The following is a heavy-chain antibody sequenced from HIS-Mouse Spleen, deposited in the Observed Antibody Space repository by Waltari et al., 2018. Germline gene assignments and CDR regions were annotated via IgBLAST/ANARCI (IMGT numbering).Heavy chain of an antibody. CDR1: GGSISSYY. V-gene: IGHV4-59*01. D-gene: IGHD7-27*01. Sequence: QLQLQESGPGLVKPSETLSLTCTVSGGSISSYYWSWIRQPPGKGLEWIGYIYYSGSTNYNPSLKSRVTISVDTSKNQFSLKLSSVTAADTAVYYCARRLGNDAFDIWGQGTMVTVSS. CDR2: IYYSGST. CDR3: ARRLGNDAFDI. J-gene: IGHJ3*02.